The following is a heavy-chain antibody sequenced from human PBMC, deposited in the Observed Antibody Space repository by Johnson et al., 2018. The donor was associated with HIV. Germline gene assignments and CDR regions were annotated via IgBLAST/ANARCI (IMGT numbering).Heavy chain of an antibody. Sequence: EVQLMESGGGLVQPGGSLRLSCAASGFTFTNFWMSWVRQAPGKGLEWVADIKQDGSEKYYLDPVKGRFTISRDNARKSLYLQMNNLRAEDTAVYYCVRDDGSDYEAFDIWGQGTMVTVSS. D-gene: IGHD2-21*01. CDR1: GFTFTNFW. V-gene: IGHV3-7*05. CDR3: VRDDGSDYEAFDI. CDR2: IKQDGSEK. J-gene: IGHJ3*02.